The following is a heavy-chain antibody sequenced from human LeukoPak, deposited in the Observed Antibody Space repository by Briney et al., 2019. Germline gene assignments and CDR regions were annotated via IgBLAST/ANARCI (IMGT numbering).Heavy chain of an antibody. J-gene: IGHJ6*03. CDR1: GYTFTSYG. D-gene: IGHD2-2*02. CDR2: ISTYNGNT. CDR3: ARGRYCSSTSCYKVYYYYMDV. Sequence: ASVKVSCKASGYTFTSYGISWVRQAPGQGLEWMGWISTYNGNTNYAQKLQGRVNMTTDTSTSTAYLELRSLRSDDTAVYYCARGRYCSSTSCYKVYYYYMDVWGKGTTVTVSS. V-gene: IGHV1-18*01.